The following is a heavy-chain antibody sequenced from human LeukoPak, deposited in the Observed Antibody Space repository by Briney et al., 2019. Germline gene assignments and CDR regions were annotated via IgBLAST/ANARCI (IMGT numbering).Heavy chain of an antibody. V-gene: IGHV3-30-3*01. J-gene: IGHJ4*02. Sequence: GGSLRLSCAASGFTFSSYTMPWVRQAPGKGLEWVAVISYDGSNKYYADSVKGRFTISRDNSKNTLYLQMNSLRVEDTAVYYCARREMATTLDYWGQGTLVTVSS. CDR1: GFTFSSYT. CDR3: ARREMATTLDY. D-gene: IGHD5-24*01. CDR2: ISYDGSNK.